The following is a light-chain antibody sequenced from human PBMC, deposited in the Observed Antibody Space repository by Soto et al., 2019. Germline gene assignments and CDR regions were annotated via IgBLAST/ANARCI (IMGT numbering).Light chain of an antibody. Sequence: DIQVTQSPSTLSASVGDRVTITCLASQTISNWLAWYQQKPGKAPKLLIYKASGLESGVPSRFSGSGSGTEFTLTISSLQPDDFATYHCQQYNSYPRTFGQGTKVEIK. CDR3: QQYNSYPRT. J-gene: IGKJ1*01. CDR1: QTISNW. V-gene: IGKV1-5*03. CDR2: KAS.